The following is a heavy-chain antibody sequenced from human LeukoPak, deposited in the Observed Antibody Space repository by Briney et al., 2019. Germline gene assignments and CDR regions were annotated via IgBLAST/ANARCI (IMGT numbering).Heavy chain of an antibody. Sequence: SETLSLTCAVSGGSFSGYYWSWIRQPPGKGLEWIGEINHSGSTNYNPSLKSRVTISVDTSKNQFSLKLSSVTAADTAVYYCARDPTYRGSIQIWGQGTMVTVSS. J-gene: IGHJ3*02. CDR2: INHSGST. CDR1: GGSFSGYY. CDR3: ARDPTYRGSIQI. D-gene: IGHD1-26*01. V-gene: IGHV4-34*01.